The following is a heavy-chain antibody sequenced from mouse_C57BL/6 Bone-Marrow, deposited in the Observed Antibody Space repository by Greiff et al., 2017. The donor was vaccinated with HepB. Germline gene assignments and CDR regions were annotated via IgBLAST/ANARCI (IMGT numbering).Heavy chain of an antibody. CDR3: TTYTAWFAY. CDR1: GFNIKDDY. J-gene: IGHJ3*01. V-gene: IGHV14-4*01. CDR2: IDPENGDT. Sequence: QQSGAELVRPGASVKLSCTASGFNIKDDYMHWVKQRPEQGLEWIGWIDPENGDTEYASKFQGKATITADTSSNTAYLQLSSLTSEDTAVYYCTTYTAWFAYWGQGTLVTVSA.